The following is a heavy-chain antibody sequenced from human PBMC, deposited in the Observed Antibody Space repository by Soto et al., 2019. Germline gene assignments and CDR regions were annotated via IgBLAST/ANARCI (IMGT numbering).Heavy chain of an antibody. J-gene: IGHJ5*02. CDR1: GFTFSNHA. D-gene: IGHD4-17*01. Sequence: EVQLLESGGGLVQPGGSLRLSCAVSGFTFSNHAMSWVRQAPGKGLEWVSAIVANAEGTFYADSVKGRFTISRDNSKNTLYLQMNSLRAEDTAVYYCARAYGGNPALFDPWGQGTLVTVSS. CDR2: IVANAEGT. V-gene: IGHV3-23*01. CDR3: ARAYGGNPALFDP.